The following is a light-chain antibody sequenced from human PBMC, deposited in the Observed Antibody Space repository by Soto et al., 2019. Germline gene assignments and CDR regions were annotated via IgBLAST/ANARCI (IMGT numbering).Light chain of an antibody. J-gene: IGLJ2*01. CDR2: EVS. V-gene: IGLV2-8*01. Sequence: QSVLTQPPSASGSPGQSVTISCTGTSSDVGGYNYVSWYQQHPGKAPKLMIYEVSKRPSGVPDRFSGSKSGNTASLTVSGLQAEDEAYYYCSSYAGSNNLGVFGGGTKLTVL. CDR1: SSDVGGYNY. CDR3: SSYAGSNNLGV.